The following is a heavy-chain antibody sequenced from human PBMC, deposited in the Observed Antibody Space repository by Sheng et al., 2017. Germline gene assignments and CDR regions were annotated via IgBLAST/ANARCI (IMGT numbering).Heavy chain of an antibody. CDR1: GGSISSSSYY. D-gene: IGHD5-12*01. CDR3: ARVGYSGYDSPSYYFDY. J-gene: IGHJ4*02. CDR2: IYYSGST. V-gene: IGHV4-39*07. Sequence: QLQLQESGPGLVKPSETLSLTCTVSGGSISSSSYYWGWIRQPPGKGLEWIGSIYYSGSTYYNPSLKSRVTISVDTSKNQFSLKLSSVNAADTAVYYCARVGYSGYDSPSYYFDYWGQGTLVTVSS.